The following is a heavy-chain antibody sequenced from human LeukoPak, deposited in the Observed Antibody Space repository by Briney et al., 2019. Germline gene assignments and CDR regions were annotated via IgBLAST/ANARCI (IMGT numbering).Heavy chain of an antibody. D-gene: IGHD1-1*01. Sequence: GESLKISCSDSGYNFTNYWIGWVRQMPGKGLEWMGIIYPGDSNIRYSPSFQGQVTISADKSITTAYLQWSSLKASDTAMYYCARDNPFDYWGQGTLVTDSS. CDR1: GYNFTNYW. J-gene: IGHJ4*02. CDR2: IYPGDSNI. V-gene: IGHV5-51*01. CDR3: ARDNPFDY.